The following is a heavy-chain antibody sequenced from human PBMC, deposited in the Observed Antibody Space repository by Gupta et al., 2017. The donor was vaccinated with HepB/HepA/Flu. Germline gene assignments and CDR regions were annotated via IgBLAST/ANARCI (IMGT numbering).Heavy chain of an antibody. D-gene: IGHD3-3*01. J-gene: IGHJ4*02. Sequence: EVHVLESGGTLVQPGGSLRLSCEASGFTFSTSAMTWVRQATGRGLEWVAGITDSSGGTFYADSVKGRFTVTRDNSKNTLYLQMNSLRADDTAEYYCAKVWGGYYVDYWGQGTLVIVS. CDR2: ITDSSGGT. CDR3: AKVWGGYYVDY. V-gene: IGHV3-23*01. CDR1: GFTFSTSA.